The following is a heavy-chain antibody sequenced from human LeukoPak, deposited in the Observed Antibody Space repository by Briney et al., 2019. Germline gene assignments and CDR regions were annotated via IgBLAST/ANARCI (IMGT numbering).Heavy chain of an antibody. CDR3: AKDEEMVRGVRRRTYAGNWFDP. CDR1: GFTFSSYA. Sequence: AGGSLRLSCAASGFTFSSYAMSWVRQAPGKGLEWVSAISGSGGSTYYADSVKGRFTISRDNSKNTLYLQMNSLRAEDTAVYYCAKDEEMVRGVRRRTYAGNWFDPWGQGTLVTVSS. J-gene: IGHJ5*02. D-gene: IGHD3-10*01. V-gene: IGHV3-23*01. CDR2: ISGSGGST.